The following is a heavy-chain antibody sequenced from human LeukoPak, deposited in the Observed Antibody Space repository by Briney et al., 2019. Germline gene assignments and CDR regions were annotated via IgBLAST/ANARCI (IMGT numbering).Heavy chain of an antibody. CDR3: ARDLRYCSSTSCYRYFDL. CDR1: GFTFSSYG. D-gene: IGHD2-2*01. V-gene: IGHV3-33*01. CDR2: LWYDGSNK. Sequence: PGGSLRLSCASSGFTFSSYGMHWVRQAPGKGLEGVAVLWYDGSNKYYADSVKGRLTISRDNSKNTLYLQMNSLRAEDKAVYYCARDLRYCSSTSCYRYFDLWGRGTLVTVSS. J-gene: IGHJ2*01.